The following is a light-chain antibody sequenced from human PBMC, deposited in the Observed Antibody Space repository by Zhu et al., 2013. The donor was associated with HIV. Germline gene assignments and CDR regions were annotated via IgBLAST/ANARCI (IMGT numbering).Light chain of an antibody. V-gene: IGKV3-20*01. CDR1: QSVNSNY. J-gene: IGKJ4*01. CDR2: GVF. Sequence: EIVLTQSPGTLSLSPGERATLSCRASQSVNSNYLAWYLQKVGQAPRLLIYGVFKRAPDIPDRFSGSGSGTDFTLTISRLEPEDFAVYYCQQYGTSHTFGRRD. CDR3: QQYGTSHT.